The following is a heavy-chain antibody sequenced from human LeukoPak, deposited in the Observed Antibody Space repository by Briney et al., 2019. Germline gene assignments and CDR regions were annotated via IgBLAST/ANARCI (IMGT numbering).Heavy chain of an antibody. V-gene: IGHV3-23*01. CDR2: ISGSGGST. CDR3: ARVSAGSGNDYLDY. Sequence: GGSLRLSCAASGFTFSSYAMSWVRQAPGKGLEWVSAISGSGGSTYYADSVKGRFTISRDNSKNTLYLQMNSLRAEDTAVYYCARVSAGSGNDYLDYWGQGSLVTVSS. D-gene: IGHD5-12*01. J-gene: IGHJ4*02. CDR1: GFTFSSYA.